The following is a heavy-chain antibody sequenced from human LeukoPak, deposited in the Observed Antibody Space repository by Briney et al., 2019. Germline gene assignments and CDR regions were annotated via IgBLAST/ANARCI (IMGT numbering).Heavy chain of an antibody. CDR2: ISYDGSNK. V-gene: IGHV3-30*03. D-gene: IGHD2-15*01. CDR1: EFTFRTYG. Sequence: PGGSLRLSCAASEFTFRTYGMHWVRQAPGKGLEWVAVISYDGSNKDYADSVKGRFTISRDNSKNTLYLQMNSLRAEDTAVYYCARDRGGSYSAIDYWGQGTLVTVSS. J-gene: IGHJ4*02. CDR3: ARDRGGSYSAIDY.